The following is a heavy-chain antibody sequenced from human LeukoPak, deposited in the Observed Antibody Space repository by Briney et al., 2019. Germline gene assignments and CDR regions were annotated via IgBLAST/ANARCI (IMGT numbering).Heavy chain of an antibody. V-gene: IGHV3-30*03. CDR2: ISYDGSNK. J-gene: IGHJ4*02. CDR3: AIVGLGGY. D-gene: IGHD3-10*01. Sequence: GLEWVAVISYDGSNKYYADSVKGRFTISRDNSKNTLYLQMNSLRAEDTAVYYCAIVGLGGYWGQGTLITVSS.